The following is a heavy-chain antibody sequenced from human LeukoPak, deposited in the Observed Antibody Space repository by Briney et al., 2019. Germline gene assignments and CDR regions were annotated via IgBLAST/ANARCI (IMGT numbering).Heavy chain of an antibody. J-gene: IGHJ6*03. Sequence: GGSLRLSCAASGFTFSSYAMHWVRQDPGKGLEYVSAISSNGGSTYYANSVKGRFTISRDNSKNTLYLQMNSLRAEDTAVYYCARLYYYYYMDVWGKGTTVTVSS. V-gene: IGHV3-64*01. CDR3: ARLYYYYYMDV. CDR1: GFTFSSYA. CDR2: ISSNGGST.